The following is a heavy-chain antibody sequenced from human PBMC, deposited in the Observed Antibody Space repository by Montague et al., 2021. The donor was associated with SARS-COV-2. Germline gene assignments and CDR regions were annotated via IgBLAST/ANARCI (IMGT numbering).Heavy chain of an antibody. CDR1: GFSLSTSGVG. J-gene: IGHJ4*02. CDR3: AHSRYYYDDGSGYRVYYFDC. D-gene: IGHD3-22*01. CDR2: IYWDDDK. Sequence: PALVKPTQTLTLTCTFSGFSLSTSGVGVGWIRQPPGKALEWLALIYWDDDKRYSPSLKSRLTITKDTSKNQVVLTMTDMDPVDTATYYCAHSRYYYDDGSGYRVYYFDCWGQGTLVTVSS. V-gene: IGHV2-5*02.